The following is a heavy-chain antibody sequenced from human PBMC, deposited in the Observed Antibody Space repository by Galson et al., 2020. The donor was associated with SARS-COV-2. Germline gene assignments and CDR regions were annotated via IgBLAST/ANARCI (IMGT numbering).Heavy chain of an antibody. J-gene: IGHJ4*01. CDR1: GGSISSSSYY. CDR2: IYYSGST. CDR3: ARQSVLRYFDWLLYNTYFDY. V-gene: IGHV4-39*01. Sequence: SETLSLTCTVSGGSISSSSYYWGWIRQPPGKGLEWIGSIYYSGSTYYNPSLKSRVTISVDTSKNQFSLKLSSVTAADTAVYYCARQSVLRYFDWLLYNTYFDYWGRGTLVTVSS. D-gene: IGHD3-9*01.